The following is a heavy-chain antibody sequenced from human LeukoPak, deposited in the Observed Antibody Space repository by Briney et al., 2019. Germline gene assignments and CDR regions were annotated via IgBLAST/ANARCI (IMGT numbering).Heavy chain of an antibody. J-gene: IGHJ4*02. D-gene: IGHD6-25*01. CDR2: IFYSGIT. CDR1: GGSISPYY. Sequence: PSETLSLTRSVSGGSISPYYWSWIRQPPGKGLEWIGYIFYSGITTYIPSLKSRVTISLDSSKNQFFLRLTSVTAADTAMYYCARAETLAAIYFDFWGQGSLVTVSS. V-gene: IGHV4-59*01. CDR3: ARAETLAAIYFDF.